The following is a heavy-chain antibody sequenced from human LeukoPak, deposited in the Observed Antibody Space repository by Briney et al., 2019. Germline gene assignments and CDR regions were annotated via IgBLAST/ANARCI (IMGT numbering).Heavy chain of an antibody. V-gene: IGHV3-7*01. J-gene: IGHJ4*02. Sequence: PGGSLRLSCAASGITFSSYWMSWVRQAPGKGLEWVANIKQDGSEKYYVDSVKGRFTISRDNAKNSLYLQMNSLRAEDTAVYYCARDGRWLQYNYWGQGTLVTVSS. CDR2: IKQDGSEK. D-gene: IGHD5-24*01. CDR1: GITFSSYW. CDR3: ARDGRWLQYNY.